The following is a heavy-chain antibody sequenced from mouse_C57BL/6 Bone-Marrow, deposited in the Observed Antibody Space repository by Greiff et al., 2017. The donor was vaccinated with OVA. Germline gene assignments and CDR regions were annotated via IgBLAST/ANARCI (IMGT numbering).Heavy chain of an antibody. Sequence: EVQLVESGGGLVQSGRSLRLSCATSGFTFSDFYMEWVRQAPGTGLEWIAASRNKANDYTTEYSASVKGRFIVSRDTSQSILYLQMNALRAEDTAIYYCARDAPTGTSHYWGQGTTLTVSS. J-gene: IGHJ2*01. CDR3: ARDAPTGTSHY. V-gene: IGHV7-1*01. CDR2: SRNKANDYTT. D-gene: IGHD4-1*02. CDR1: GFTFSDFY.